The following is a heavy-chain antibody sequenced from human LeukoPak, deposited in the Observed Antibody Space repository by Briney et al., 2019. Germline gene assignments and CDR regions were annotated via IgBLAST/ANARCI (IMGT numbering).Heavy chain of an antibody. Sequence: SETLSLTCTVSGGSISTYYWSWIRQPPGKGLEWIGYIYYSGSTNYNPSLKSRVTISVDTSKNQFSLKLSSVTAADTAVYYCARWVRGPMPPLYYGMDVWGQGTTVTVSS. CDR1: GGSISTYY. D-gene: IGHD3-10*01. CDR2: IYYSGST. CDR3: ARWVRGPMPPLYYGMDV. J-gene: IGHJ6*02. V-gene: IGHV4-59*08.